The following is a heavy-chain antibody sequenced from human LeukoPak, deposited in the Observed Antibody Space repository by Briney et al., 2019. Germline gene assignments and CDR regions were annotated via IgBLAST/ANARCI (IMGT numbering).Heavy chain of an antibody. V-gene: IGHV1-2*02. CDR2: INPNSGGT. D-gene: IGHD2-2*01. CDR3: ARTAVPAALGPDAFDI. J-gene: IGHJ3*02. Sequence: AASVKVSCKASGGTFSSYTISWVRQAPGQGLEWMGWINPNSGGTNYAQKFQGRVTMTRGTSISTAYMELSRLRSDDTAVYYCARTAVPAALGPDAFDIWGQGTMVTVSS. CDR1: GGTFSSYT.